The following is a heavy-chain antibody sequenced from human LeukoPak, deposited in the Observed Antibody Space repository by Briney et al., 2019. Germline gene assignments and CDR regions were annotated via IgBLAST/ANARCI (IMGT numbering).Heavy chain of an antibody. V-gene: IGHV1-2*02. CDR2: INPNTGNT. CDR3: ARTYCTNGVCYHGAFDI. CDR1: GYTFTSYG. D-gene: IGHD2-8*01. Sequence: ASVKVSCKASGYTFTSYGISWVRQAPGQGLEWMGWINPNTGNTEYARKYQGRVTMTRDTSISTAYMELSRLRSDDTAVYYCARTYCTNGVCYHGAFDIWGQGTMVTVSS. J-gene: IGHJ3*02.